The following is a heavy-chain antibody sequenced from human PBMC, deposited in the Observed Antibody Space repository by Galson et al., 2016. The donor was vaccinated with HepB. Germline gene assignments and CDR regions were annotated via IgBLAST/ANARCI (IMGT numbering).Heavy chain of an antibody. CDR3: ATTDYGDSDY. D-gene: IGHD4-17*01. V-gene: IGHV4-4*02. J-gene: IGHJ4*02. CDR1: GGSISSSNW. CDR2: IYHSGST. Sequence: SETLSLTCAVSGGSISSSNWWSWVRQPPGKGLEWIGEIYHSGSTNYDPSLKSRVTMSVDKSKNQFSLKLTSVTAADTAVYYCATTDYGDSDYWGQGTLVIVSS.